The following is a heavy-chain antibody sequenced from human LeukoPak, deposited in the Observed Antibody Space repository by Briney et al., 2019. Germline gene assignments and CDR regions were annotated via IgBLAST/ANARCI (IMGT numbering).Heavy chain of an antibody. CDR3: AKGRDYGSGSPNYFDY. J-gene: IGHJ4*02. V-gene: IGHV3-23*01. CDR1: GFTFSSYW. CDR2: ISGSGGST. Sequence: GGSLRLSCAASGFTFSSYWMSWVRQTPGKGLEWVSAISGSGGSTYYADSVKGRFTISRDNSKNTLYLQMNSLRAEDTAVYYCAKGRDYGSGSPNYFDYWGQGTLVTVSS. D-gene: IGHD3-10*01.